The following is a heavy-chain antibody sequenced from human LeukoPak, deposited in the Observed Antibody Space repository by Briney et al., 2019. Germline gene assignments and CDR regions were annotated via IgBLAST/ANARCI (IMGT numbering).Heavy chain of an antibody. J-gene: IGHJ5*02. CDR1: GASITSSNYY. CDR2: IYYSGST. D-gene: IGHD7-27*01. Sequence: SSETLSLTCTVSGASITSSNYYWLWLRQPPGKGLEWIGYIYYSGSTNYNPSLKSRVTISVDTSKNQFSLKLSSVTAADTAVYYCATITGEWWFDPWGQGTLVTVSS. CDR3: ATITGEWWFDP. V-gene: IGHV4-61*01.